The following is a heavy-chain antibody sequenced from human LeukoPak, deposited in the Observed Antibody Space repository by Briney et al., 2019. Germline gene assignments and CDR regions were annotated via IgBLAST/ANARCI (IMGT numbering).Heavy chain of an antibody. Sequence: GGSLRLSCAASGFTFSYYSMNWVRQAPGKGLEWVSYISSSSSTIYYADSVKGRFTISRDNTKNSLYLQMNSLRAEDTAVYYCARDRPRPGYDSSGYYYSDYFDYWGQGTLATVSS. J-gene: IGHJ4*02. V-gene: IGHV3-48*01. CDR2: ISSSSSTI. D-gene: IGHD3-22*01. CDR1: GFTFSYYS. CDR3: ARDRPRPGYDSSGYYYSDYFDY.